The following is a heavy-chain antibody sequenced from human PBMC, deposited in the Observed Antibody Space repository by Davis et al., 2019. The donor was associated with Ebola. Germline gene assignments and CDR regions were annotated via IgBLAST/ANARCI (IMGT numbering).Heavy chain of an antibody. CDR3: ARGPRPYSDSGYCDS. CDR1: GFTFSSYA. CDR2: ITSSGGST. Sequence: PGGSLRLSCAASGFTFSSYAMTWARQAPGKGLEWVSAITSSGGSTYYADSVKGRFTISRDNSKNTLYLQMNSLTVEDTAVYYCARGPRPYSDSGYCDSWGQGTLVTVSS. V-gene: IGHV3-23*01. D-gene: IGHD4-11*01. J-gene: IGHJ4*02.